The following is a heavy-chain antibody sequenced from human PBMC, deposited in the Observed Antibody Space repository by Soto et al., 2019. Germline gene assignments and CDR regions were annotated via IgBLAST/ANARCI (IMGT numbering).Heavy chain of an antibody. CDR3: ARDGSPDYDILTGYYSYYFDY. Sequence: PGGSLRLSCAASGFTFSSYAMSWVRQAPGKGLEWVSSISSSSSYIYYADSVKGRFTISRDNAKNSLYLQMNSLRAEDTAVYYCARDGSPDYDILTGYYSYYFDYWGQGTLVTVSS. CDR2: ISSSSSYI. V-gene: IGHV3-21*01. CDR1: GFTFSSYA. J-gene: IGHJ4*02. D-gene: IGHD3-9*01.